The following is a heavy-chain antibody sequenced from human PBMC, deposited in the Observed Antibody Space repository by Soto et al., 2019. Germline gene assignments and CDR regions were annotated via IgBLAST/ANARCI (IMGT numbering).Heavy chain of an antibody. CDR2: ISYSGST. J-gene: IGHJ4*02. CDR3: ATMGTPATGLYFFDS. D-gene: IGHD2-15*01. V-gene: IGHV4-30-4*01. CDR1: GGSISSGNYY. Sequence: QVQLQESGPGLVKPSQTLSLTCTVSGGSISSGNYYWSWIRQPPGKGLEWIGFISYSGSTYYSTSLECRSPISVDTSKSQFSLNLSFVTAADTAVYYCATMGTPATGLYFFDSWGQGSLVTVSS.